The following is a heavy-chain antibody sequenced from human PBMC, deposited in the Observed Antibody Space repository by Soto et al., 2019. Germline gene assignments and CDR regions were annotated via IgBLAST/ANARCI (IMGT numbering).Heavy chain of an antibody. D-gene: IGHD6-13*01. CDR2: ISNSGSII. CDR3: ARGLRYSSRTYDY. Sequence: QVQLMESGGGLVKPGGSLRLSCAASGFIFSDYYMSWIRQAPGKGLEWVSYISNSGSIIYYADSVKGRFTISRDNAKNSLYRQMNSLRAEDTAVYYCARGLRYSSRTYDYWGQGTLVTVSS. V-gene: IGHV3-11*01. CDR1: GFIFSDYY. J-gene: IGHJ4*02.